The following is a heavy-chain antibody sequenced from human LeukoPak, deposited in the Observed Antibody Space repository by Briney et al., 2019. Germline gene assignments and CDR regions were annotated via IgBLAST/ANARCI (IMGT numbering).Heavy chain of an antibody. CDR3: ARDSVSGSYWGLFEY. CDR1: GYTFTSHG. J-gene: IGHJ4*02. V-gene: IGHV1-18*01. CDR2: ISAYTGDT. Sequence: ASVKVSCKASGYTFTSHGFSWVRQAPGQGLEWMGWISAYTGDTNYGQNLQGRVTMTTDTSTSTAYMELRSLRSDDTAVYYCARDSVSGSYWGLFEYWGQGTLVTVSS. D-gene: IGHD1-26*01.